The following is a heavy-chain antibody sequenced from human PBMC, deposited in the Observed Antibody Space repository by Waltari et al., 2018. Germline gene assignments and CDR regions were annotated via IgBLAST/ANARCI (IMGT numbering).Heavy chain of an antibody. J-gene: IGHJ5*02. Sequence: QVQLVQSGAEVKKPGASVKVSCKASGYTFTASVIDWVRHAPGQGLEWSGRTNPKSGATTYPQKRQGRITRTRDTSIGTAYMELGSVTSDDTALYYCARHIDSIRSAWGQGTLVTVSS. D-gene: IGHD2-21*01. CDR2: TNPKSGAT. CDR1: GYTFTASV. CDR3: ARHIDSIRSA. V-gene: IGHV1-2*06.